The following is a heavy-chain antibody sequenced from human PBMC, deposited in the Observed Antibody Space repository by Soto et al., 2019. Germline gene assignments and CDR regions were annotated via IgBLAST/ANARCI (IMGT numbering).Heavy chain of an antibody. CDR2: IKSKTDGGTT. Sequence: EVQLVESGGGLVKPGGSLRLSCAASGFTFSNAWMSWVRQAPGKGLEWVGRIKSKTDGGTTDYAAPVKGRFTISRDDSKNTLYLQMNSLKAEDTAVYYCTTDLFIPAAMSLDYYYYMDVWGKGTTVTVSS. J-gene: IGHJ6*03. CDR3: TTDLFIPAAMSLDYYYYMDV. V-gene: IGHV3-15*01. CDR1: GFTFSNAW. D-gene: IGHD2-2*01.